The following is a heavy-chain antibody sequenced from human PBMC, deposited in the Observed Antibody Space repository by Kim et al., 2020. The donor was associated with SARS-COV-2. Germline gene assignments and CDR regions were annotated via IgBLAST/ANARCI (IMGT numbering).Heavy chain of an antibody. CDR1: GGTFSSYA. D-gene: IGHD3-10*01. V-gene: IGHV1-69*04. J-gene: IGHJ6*02. Sequence: SVKVSCKASGGTFSSYAISWVRQAPGQGLEWMGRIIPILGIANYAQKFQGRVTITADKSTSTAYMELSSLRSEDTAVYYCARWFLGSGSYTDGYYYYGMDVWGQGTTVTVSS. CDR3: ARWFLGSGSYTDGYYYYGMDV. CDR2: IIPILGIA.